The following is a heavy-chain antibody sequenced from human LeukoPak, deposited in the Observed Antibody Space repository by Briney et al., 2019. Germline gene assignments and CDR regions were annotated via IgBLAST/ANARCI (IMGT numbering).Heavy chain of an antibody. Sequence: SETLSLTCTVSGGSISSYYWSWIRQPPGKGLEWIGYIYYSGSTSYNPSLKSRVTISVDTSKNQFSLKLNSVTAADTAVYYCARGFTMISIWGQGTLVTVSS. CDR2: IYYSGST. CDR1: GGSISSYY. CDR3: ARGFTMISI. J-gene: IGHJ3*02. V-gene: IGHV4-59*01. D-gene: IGHD3-22*01.